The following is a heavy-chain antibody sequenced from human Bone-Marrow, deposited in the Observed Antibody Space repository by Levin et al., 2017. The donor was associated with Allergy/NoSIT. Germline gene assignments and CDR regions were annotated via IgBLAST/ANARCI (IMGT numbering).Heavy chain of an antibody. CDR3: ARDKSSKIVVVVAAINYGMDV. D-gene: IGHD2-15*01. V-gene: IGHV3-30-3*01. J-gene: IGHJ6*02. CDR1: GFTFSSSA. Sequence: LSLTCAASGFTFSSSAMHWVRQAPGKGLEWVAVISYDGSNKYYADSVKGRFTISRDNSKNTLYLQMNSLRAEDTAVYYCARDKSSKIVVVVAAINYGMDVWGQGTTVTVSS. CDR2: ISYDGSNK.